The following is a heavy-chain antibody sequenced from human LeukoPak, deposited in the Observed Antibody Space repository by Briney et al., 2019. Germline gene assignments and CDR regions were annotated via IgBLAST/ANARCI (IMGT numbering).Heavy chain of an antibody. D-gene: IGHD3-22*01. V-gene: IGHV4-4*02. CDR2: VYHRGSP. Sequence: SETLSLTCAVSGGSISSDNWWSWVRQPPGKGLEWIGEVYHRGSPNFNPSLKSRVTLSVDKSKNQFSLKLAPVTAADTAVFYCARRDYYDSRGYFDLWGRGTLVTVSS. J-gene: IGHJ2*01. CDR1: GGSISSDNW. CDR3: ARRDYYDSRGYFDL.